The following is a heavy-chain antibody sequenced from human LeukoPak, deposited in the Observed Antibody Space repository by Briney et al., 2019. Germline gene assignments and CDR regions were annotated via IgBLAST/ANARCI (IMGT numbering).Heavy chain of an antibody. J-gene: IGHJ6*02. CDR1: GFTFNTYS. D-gene: IGHD3-22*01. V-gene: IGHV3-21*01. CDR2: ISRNSTYI. CDR3: AGGYYDSGAYYWEGYYYYYGMDV. Sequence: GGSLRLSCTTSGFTFNTYSMNWVRQAPGKGLEWVSSISRNSTYIFYADSVKGRFTMSRDNAKNSLYLQMNSLRAEDTAVYYCAGGYYDSGAYYWEGYYYYYGMDVWGQGTTVTVSS.